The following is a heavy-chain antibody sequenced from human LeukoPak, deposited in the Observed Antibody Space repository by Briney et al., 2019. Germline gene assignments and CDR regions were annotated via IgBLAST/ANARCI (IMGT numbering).Heavy chain of an antibody. V-gene: IGHV3-30*18. CDR3: AKDYWMAMVRGVSHAFDI. J-gene: IGHJ3*02. D-gene: IGHD3-10*01. Sequence: GGSLRLSCAASGFTFSSYGMHWVRQAPGKGLEWVAVISYDGSNKYYADSVKGRFTISRDNSKNTLYLQMNSLRAEDTAVYYCAKDYWMAMVRGVSHAFDIWGQGTMVTVSS. CDR1: GFTFSSYG. CDR2: ISYDGSNK.